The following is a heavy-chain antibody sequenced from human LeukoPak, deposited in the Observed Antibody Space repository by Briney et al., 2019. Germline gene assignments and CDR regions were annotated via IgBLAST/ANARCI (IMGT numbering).Heavy chain of an antibody. V-gene: IGHV1-46*01. CDR1: GYTFTSYD. CDR2: IKPSGGGT. D-gene: IGHD2-2*01. J-gene: IGHJ6*02. Sequence: ASVKVSCKASGYTFTSYDMQWVRQAPGQGFEWLGMIKPSGGGTNYAQKFQGRVTMTRDTSTSTVYLELSSLKSEDTAVYYCARWVGGPAGINYYGMDVWGQGTTVTVSS. CDR3: ARWVGGPAGINYYGMDV.